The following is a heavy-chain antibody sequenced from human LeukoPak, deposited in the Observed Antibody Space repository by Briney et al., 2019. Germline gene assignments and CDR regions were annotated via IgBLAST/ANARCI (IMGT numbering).Heavy chain of an antibody. CDR2: MNPNSGNT. J-gene: IGHJ5*02. CDR3: ARGFTYDFWSGNWFDP. Sequence: ASVKVSCKASGYTFTSYDINWVRQATGQGPEWMGWMNPNSGNTGYAQKFQGRVTMTRNTSISTAYMELSSLRSEDTAVYYCARGFTYDFWSGNWFDPWGQGTLVTVSS. V-gene: IGHV1-8*01. D-gene: IGHD3-3*01. CDR1: GYTFTSYD.